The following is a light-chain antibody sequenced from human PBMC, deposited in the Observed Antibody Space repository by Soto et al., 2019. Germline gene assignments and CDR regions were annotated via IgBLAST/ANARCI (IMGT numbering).Light chain of an antibody. CDR1: QSISSY. CDR3: QQSYSTPRT. Sequence: DIQMTQSPSSLSASVGDRVTITCRASQSISSYLNWYQQKPGKAPKLLIYAASSLQSGVPSRFSGSGSGTDFTLTISSLQPEDFATYYCQQSYSTPRTFCQGAKVDNK. V-gene: IGKV1-39*01. J-gene: IGKJ1*01. CDR2: AAS.